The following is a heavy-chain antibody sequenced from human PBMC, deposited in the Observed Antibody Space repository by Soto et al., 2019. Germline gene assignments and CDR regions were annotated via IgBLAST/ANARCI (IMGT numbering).Heavy chain of an antibody. CDR1: GGSIIDGQTY. CDR3: ARDAPGVAPY. V-gene: IGHV4-31*03. CDR2: INYRGTT. D-gene: IGHD2-15*01. Sequence: QVQLQESGPGLVKPSQTLSLSCTVSGGSIIDGQTYLNWIRQHPERGLEWMGYINYRGTTNYSPALKSRILISIDTSKNQFSLRVTSETAADKAVYYCARDAPGVAPYWGQGTLVTVSS. J-gene: IGHJ4*02.